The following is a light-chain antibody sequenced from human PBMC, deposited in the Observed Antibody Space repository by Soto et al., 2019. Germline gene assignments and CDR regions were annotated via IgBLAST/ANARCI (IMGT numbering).Light chain of an antibody. CDR2: DAS. CDR1: QSINGW. V-gene: IGKV1-5*01. J-gene: IGKJ2*01. Sequence: DIQMTQSPSTLSASVGDRVTITCRASQSINGWLAWYQQKPGKAPKLLIFDASSLESGVPSRFSGSGSGTEFTLTISSLQPDDFATYYCQHYNTFSFGQGTKLEIK. CDR3: QHYNTFS.